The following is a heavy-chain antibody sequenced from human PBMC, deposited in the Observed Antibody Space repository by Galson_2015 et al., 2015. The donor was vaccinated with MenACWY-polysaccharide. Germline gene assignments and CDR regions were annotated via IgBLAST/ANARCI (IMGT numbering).Heavy chain of an antibody. D-gene: IGHD1-26*01. V-gene: IGHV3-21*01. J-gene: IGHJ4*02. CDR3: ARHSEWELPDY. CDR2: ISSGSSYT. Sequence: SLRLSCAASGFTFSTYSMNWVRQAPGKGLEWVSSISSGSSYTYYADSVKGRFTISRDNAKNSLYLQMNSLRAEDTAVYYCARHSEWELPDYWGQGTLVTVSS. CDR1: GFTFSTYS.